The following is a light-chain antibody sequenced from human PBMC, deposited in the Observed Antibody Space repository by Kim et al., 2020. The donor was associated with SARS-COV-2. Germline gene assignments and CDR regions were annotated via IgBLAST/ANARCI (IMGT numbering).Light chain of an antibody. V-gene: IGKV3-15*01. CDR1: QSVSSN. J-gene: IGKJ4*01. Sequence: SVSPGEGATLSCRASQSVSSNLAWYQQRPGQAPSLLIYDASTRATGVPARFSGSESGTEFTLTISSLQSEDFALYYCQQYSKWPLTFGGGTKLEI. CDR3: QQYSKWPLT. CDR2: DAS.